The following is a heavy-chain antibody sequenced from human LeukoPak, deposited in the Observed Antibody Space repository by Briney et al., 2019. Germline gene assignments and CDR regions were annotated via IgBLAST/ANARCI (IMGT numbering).Heavy chain of an antibody. CDR3: AKTSRRNSAYDSPFDS. V-gene: IGHV3-23*01. J-gene: IGHJ4*02. CDR1: GFTFSTYA. Sequence: PGGSLRLSCVVSGFTFSTYAMSWVRQAPGKGLECVSAVRGSGSDTYYADSVKGRFTISRDNSKNTLYLQMNSLRAEDTAIYYCAKTSRRNSAYDSPFDSWGQGTLVTVSS. D-gene: IGHD5-12*01. CDR2: VRGSGSDT.